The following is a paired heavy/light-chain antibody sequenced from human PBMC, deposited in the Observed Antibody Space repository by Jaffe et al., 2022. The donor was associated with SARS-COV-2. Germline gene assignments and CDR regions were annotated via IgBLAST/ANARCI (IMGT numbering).Heavy chain of an antibody. CDR3: AREFPASSGTREFDP. CDR1: GYSISSGFY. CDR2: IFHSGST. J-gene: IGHJ5*02. Sequence: QVQLLESGPGLVKPSETLSLTCSVSGYSISSGFYWGWIRQPPGKGLEWIGSIFHSGSTHYNPSLKSRVVISVDTSKNQFSLKVNSVTAADTAVYHCAREFPASSGTREFDPWGQGTLVTVSS. V-gene: IGHV4-38-2*02. D-gene: IGHD6-13*01.
Light chain of an antibody. Sequence: QSVLTQPPSMSGAPGQRVTISCTGSSSNIGAGYDVHWYQQLPGTAPKLLIYGNNNRPSGVPDRFSGSKSGTSASLAISGLQAEDEAHYYCQSYDSSLSGSTVFGGGTKLTVL. CDR1: SSNIGAGYD. V-gene: IGLV1-40*01. J-gene: IGLJ2*01. CDR2: GNN. CDR3: QSYDSSLSGSTV.